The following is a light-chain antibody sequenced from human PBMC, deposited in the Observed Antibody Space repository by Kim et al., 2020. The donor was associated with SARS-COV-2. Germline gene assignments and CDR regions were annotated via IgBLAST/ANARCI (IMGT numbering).Light chain of an antibody. CDR2: DVT. V-gene: IGLV2-14*01. CDR1: SSDVGHYNS. J-gene: IGLJ1*01. CDR3: NSYTSSTSDV. Sequence: QFALTQPASVSGSPGQSITISCTGTSSDVGHYNSASWYQQHPGKAPKLMIYDVTKRPSGVSIRFSGSKSGNTASLTISGLQAEDEADYYCNSYTSSTSDVFGTGTKVTVL.